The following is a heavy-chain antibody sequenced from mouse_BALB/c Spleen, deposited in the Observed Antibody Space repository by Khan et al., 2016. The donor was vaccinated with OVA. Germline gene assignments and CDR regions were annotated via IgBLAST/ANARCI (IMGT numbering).Heavy chain of an antibody. J-gene: IGHJ2*01. D-gene: IGHD1-1*01. V-gene: IGHV1-20*02. CDR3: ARKNGSDVDY. CDR2: INPHIGET. CDR1: GYSFTGYF. Sequence: VRLQQSGPELVKPGASVKISCKASGYSFTGYFMNWVMQSHGKSLEWIGRINPHIGETFYNQKFKGKAILTVDESSSTVHMELRSLASEDSAVYYCARKNGSDVDYWGQGTTLTVSS.